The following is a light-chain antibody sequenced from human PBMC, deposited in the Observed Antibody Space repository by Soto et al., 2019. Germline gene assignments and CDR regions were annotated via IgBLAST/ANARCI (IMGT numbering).Light chain of an antibody. V-gene: IGKV1-5*01. CDR1: QSINSC. Sequence: DIQMTQSPSTLSASVGDRVTITCRASQSINSCLAWYQQKLGKAPKLLIYDDSSFKSEVPSMFSGGGSGTEFTLTISSLQPDDFATYYCQQYNSYYTFGQGTKVDIK. J-gene: IGKJ2*01. CDR3: QQYNSYYT. CDR2: DDS.